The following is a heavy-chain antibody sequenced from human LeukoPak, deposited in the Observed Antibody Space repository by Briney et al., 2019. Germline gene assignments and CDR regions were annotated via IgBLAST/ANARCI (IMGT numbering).Heavy chain of an antibody. J-gene: IGHJ4*02. D-gene: IGHD2-21*02. CDR1: GFTFNTNA. CDR2: ISGSGGST. V-gene: IGHV3-23*01. Sequence: QPGGSLRLSCAASGFTFNTNAMSWVRQAPGKGLEWVSGISGSGGSTYYADSVKGRFTISRDNSKNTLYLQMNSLRAEDTAVYFCAKNGSTGVVTGEGYFDYWGQGTLVSVSS. CDR3: AKNGSTGVVTGEGYFDY.